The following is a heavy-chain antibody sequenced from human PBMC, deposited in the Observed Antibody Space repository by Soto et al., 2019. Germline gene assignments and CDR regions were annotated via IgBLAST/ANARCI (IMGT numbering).Heavy chain of an antibody. V-gene: IGHV4-4*02. D-gene: IGHD3-22*01. J-gene: IGHJ4*02. CDR1: GGTISSSNW. CDR2: IYHSGST. CDR3: ATADPGWDDYYDSSGYQNLFY. Sequence: SETLSLTCAVSGGTISSSNWWSWVRQPPGKGLEWIGEIYHSGSTNYNPSLKSRVTISVDKSKNQFSLKLSSVTAADTAVYYCATADPGWDDYYDSSGYQNLFYWGQGTLVTVSS.